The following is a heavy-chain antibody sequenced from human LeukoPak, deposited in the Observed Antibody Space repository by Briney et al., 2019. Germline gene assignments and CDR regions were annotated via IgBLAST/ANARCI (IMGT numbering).Heavy chain of an antibody. CDR1: GFTFSRYW. V-gene: IGHV3-74*01. CDR3: ARGYSYGDY. CDR2: INSDGSST. D-gene: IGHD5-18*01. Sequence: GGSLRLSCAASGFTFSRYWMHWVRQAPGKGLLWVSRINSDGSSTYYADSVKGRFTTSRDNAKNALHLQMNSLRAEDTAMYYCARGYSYGDYWGQGTLVTVSS. J-gene: IGHJ4*02.